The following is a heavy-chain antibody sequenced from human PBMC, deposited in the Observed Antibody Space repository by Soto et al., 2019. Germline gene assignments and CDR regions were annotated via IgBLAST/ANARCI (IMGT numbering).Heavy chain of an antibody. V-gene: IGHV1-69*13. CDR1: GGTFSSYA. D-gene: IGHD1-26*01. Sequence: SAVKVSCKASGGTFSSYAIIWVRQAPGQGLEWMGGIIPIFGTANYAQKFQGRVTITADESTSTAYMELSSLRSEDTAVYYCARRSQSSSGSDWYYGMDVWGQGTTVIVSS. CDR3: ARRSQSSSGSDWYYGMDV. CDR2: IIPIFGTA. J-gene: IGHJ6*02.